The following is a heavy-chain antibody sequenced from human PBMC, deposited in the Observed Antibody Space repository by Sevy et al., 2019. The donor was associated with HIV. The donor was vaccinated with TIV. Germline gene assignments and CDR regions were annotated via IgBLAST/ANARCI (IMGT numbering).Heavy chain of an antibody. D-gene: IGHD3-22*01. J-gene: IGHJ4*02. CDR1: GFTFSSYA. CDR2: ISGSGGST. Sequence: GGSLRLSCAASGFTFSSYAMSWVRQAPGKGLEWVSAISGSGGSTYYADSVKGRFTISRDNSKNTRYLQMNSLRAEDTAVYYCATSGYYPPFTAFWGQGTLVTVSS. CDR3: ATSGYYPPFTAF. V-gene: IGHV3-23*01.